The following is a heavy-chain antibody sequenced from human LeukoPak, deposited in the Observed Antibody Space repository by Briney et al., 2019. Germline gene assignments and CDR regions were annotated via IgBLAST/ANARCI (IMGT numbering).Heavy chain of an antibody. CDR2: ISYDGSNK. J-gene: IGHJ3*02. V-gene: IGHV3-30*18. CDR3: AKDSGIAVAGTLRAFDI. Sequence: GGSLRLSCAASGFTFSSYGMHWVRQAPGKGLEWVAVISYDGSNKYFADSVKGRFTISRDNSENTLYLQMNSLRAEDTAVYYCAKDSGIAVAGTLRAFDIWGQGTMVTVSS. D-gene: IGHD6-19*01. CDR1: GFTFSSYG.